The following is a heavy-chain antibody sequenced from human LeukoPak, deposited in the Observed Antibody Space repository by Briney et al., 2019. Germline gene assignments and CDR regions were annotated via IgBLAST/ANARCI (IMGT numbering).Heavy chain of an antibody. Sequence: GGSLRLSCEASGFSVSSNYMSWVRQAPGKGLEWVSVFYAGGSTYYTDSVKGRFTISRDTSKNSLYLQMNSLRPEDTAVYYCAAKGSGYTGIYVFAHWGQGTLVTVSS. D-gene: IGHD5-12*01. CDR1: GFSVSSNY. CDR2: FYAGGST. J-gene: IGHJ4*02. V-gene: IGHV3-66*01. CDR3: AAKGSGYTGIYVFAH.